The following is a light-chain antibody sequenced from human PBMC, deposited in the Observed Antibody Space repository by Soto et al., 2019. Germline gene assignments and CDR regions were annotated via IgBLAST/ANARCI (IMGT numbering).Light chain of an antibody. CDR1: QSIDTY. CDR2: AAS. J-gene: IGKJ1*01. Sequence: IQMTQSPSSLSASVGDRVTITCRASQSIDTYLNWYQQKPGKAPKLLIYAASSLHSGVPSRFGGSGSGTDFTLTVSSLQPEELATYYGQQSYTTPRTFGQGTKVDIK. V-gene: IGKV1-39*01. CDR3: QQSYTTPRT.